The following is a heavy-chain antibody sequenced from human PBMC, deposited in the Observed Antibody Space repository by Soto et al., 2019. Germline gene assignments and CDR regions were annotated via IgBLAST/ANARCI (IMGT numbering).Heavy chain of an antibody. CDR1: GGSISSGGYS. Sequence: SETLSLTCAVSGGSISSGGYSWSWIRQPPGKGLEWIGYIYHSGSTYYNPSLKSRVTISVDRSKNQFSLKLSSVTAADTAVYYCAIVEDYYDRSGYYFWGKGTLVTVSS. CDR2: IYHSGST. J-gene: IGHJ4*02. CDR3: AIVEDYYDRSGYYF. D-gene: IGHD3-22*01. V-gene: IGHV4-30-2*01.